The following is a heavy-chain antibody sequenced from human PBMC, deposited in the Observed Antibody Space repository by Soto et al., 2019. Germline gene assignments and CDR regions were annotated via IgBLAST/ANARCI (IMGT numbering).Heavy chain of an antibody. CDR3: ARSSYCSSTSCYPFYFDY. CDR1: GGSFSGYY. V-gene: IGHV4-34*01. CDR2: INHSGST. Sequence: PSETLSLTCAVYGGSFSGYYWSWIRQPPGKGLEWIGEINHSGSTNYNPSLKSLVTISVDSSKNQFSLKLSSVSAADTAVYYCARSSYCSSTSCYPFYFDYWGQGTLVTVSS. D-gene: IGHD2-2*01. J-gene: IGHJ4*02.